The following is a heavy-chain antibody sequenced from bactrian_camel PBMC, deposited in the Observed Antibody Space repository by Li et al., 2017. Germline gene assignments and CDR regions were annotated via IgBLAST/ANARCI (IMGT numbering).Heavy chain of an antibody. CDR1: AFTFNDYT. J-gene: IGHJ4*01. CDR3: AADRLRCLGSRQKALDDSSYNY. D-gene: IGHD3*01. CDR2: INSGGTT. V-gene: IGHV3S31*01. Sequence: DVQLVESGGGLVQPGGSLRLSCAASAFTFNDYTMRWVRQAAGKGPEWVSSINSGGTTYYSDSVGGRFTISSDNAKMTATLEMNSLKPEDTAMYYCAADRLRCLGSRQKALDDSSYNYWGQGTQVTVS.